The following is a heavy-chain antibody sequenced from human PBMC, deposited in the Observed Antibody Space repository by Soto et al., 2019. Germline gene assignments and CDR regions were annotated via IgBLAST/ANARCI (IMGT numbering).Heavy chain of an antibody. V-gene: IGHV3-23*01. CDR1: GFTFSSYA. J-gene: IGHJ4*02. D-gene: IGHD1-26*01. CDR3: ARRGSGSYYDY. Sequence: EVQLLESGGGLVQPGGSLRLSCAASGFTFSSYAMRWVRQAPVKGLEWVSTISGSGGRTYYADSVQGRFTISRDNSKNTLYLQMNSLRAEDTAVYYCARRGSGSYYDYWGQGTLVTVSS. CDR2: ISGSGGRT.